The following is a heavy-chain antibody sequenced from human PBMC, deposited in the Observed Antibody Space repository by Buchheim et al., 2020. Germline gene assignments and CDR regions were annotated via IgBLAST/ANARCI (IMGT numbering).Heavy chain of an antibody. Sequence: QVQLQESGSGLVKPSETLSLTCTVSGCSISNYYWRWIRQPPGKGLEWIGYIYYSGSTNYNLSLKSRVTISVDTSKNQFSLKLTSVTAADTAVYYCARVEFGEIAYLDYWGQGTL. D-gene: IGHD3-10*01. CDR2: IYYSGST. J-gene: IGHJ4*02. V-gene: IGHV4-59*01. CDR3: ARVEFGEIAYLDY. CDR1: GCSISNYY.